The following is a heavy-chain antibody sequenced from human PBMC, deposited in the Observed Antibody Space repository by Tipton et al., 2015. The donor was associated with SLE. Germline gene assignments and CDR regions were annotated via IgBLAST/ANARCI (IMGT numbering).Heavy chain of an antibody. CDR1: GGSISSGGYS. V-gene: IGHV4-30-2*01. CDR3: ARGESSSWYYFDY. J-gene: IGHJ4*02. Sequence: LRLSCAVSGGSISSGGYSWSWIRQPPGKGLEWIGYIYHSGSTYYNPSLKSRVTISVDRSKNQFSLKLSSVTAADTAVYYCARGESSSWYYFDYWGQGTLVTVSS. CDR2: IYHSGST. D-gene: IGHD6-13*01.